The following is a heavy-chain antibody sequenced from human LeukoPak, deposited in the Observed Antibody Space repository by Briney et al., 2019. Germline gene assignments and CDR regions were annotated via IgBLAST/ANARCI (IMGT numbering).Heavy chain of an antibody. Sequence: PSETLSLTCTVSGASVTTHYWSWIRQPPGKGLEWIGNIFYRGINSYHSSYDSSLQSRVTMSIDTSKNQFSLKLSSVTAADTAVYYCARSPSLFYGGNTPGDYWGQGTLVTVSS. V-gene: IGHV4-59*02. CDR3: ARSPSLFYGGNTPGDY. J-gene: IGHJ4*02. D-gene: IGHD4-23*01. CDR2: IFYRGINSYHS. CDR1: GASVTTHY.